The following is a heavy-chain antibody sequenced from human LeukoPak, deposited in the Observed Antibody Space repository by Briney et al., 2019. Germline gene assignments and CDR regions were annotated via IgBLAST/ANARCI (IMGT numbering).Heavy chain of an antibody. CDR2: IYYSGST. D-gene: IGHD6-19*01. J-gene: IGHJ4*02. CDR3: ASTSGWYFYCDY. V-gene: IGHV4-59*01. CDR1: GGSISSYY. Sequence: SETLSLTCTVSGGSISSYYWSWIRQPPGKGLEWIGYIYYSGSTNYNPSLKRRVTISVDTSKNQFSLKLSSVTAADTAVYYCASTSGWYFYCDYWGQGTLVTVSS.